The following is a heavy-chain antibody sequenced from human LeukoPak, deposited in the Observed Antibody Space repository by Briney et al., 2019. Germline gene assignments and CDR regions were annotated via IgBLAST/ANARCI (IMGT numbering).Heavy chain of an antibody. CDR2: IYSGGST. V-gene: IGHV3-66*01. D-gene: IGHD2-15*01. Sequence: GGSLRLSCAASGFTFSSYWMSWVRQAPGKGLEWVSVIYSGGSTYYADSVKGRFTISRDNSKNTLYLQMNSLRAQDTAVYCGARVRSLLFDYWGQGTLVTVSS. CDR1: GFTFSSYW. CDR3: ARVRSLLFDY. J-gene: IGHJ4*02.